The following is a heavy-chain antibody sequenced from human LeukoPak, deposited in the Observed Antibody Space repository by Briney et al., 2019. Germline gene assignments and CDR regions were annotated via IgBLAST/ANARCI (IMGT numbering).Heavy chain of an antibody. D-gene: IGHD2-2*01. CDR3: ARVGSCYFRERCAFDI. CDR1: GFTFSSYA. V-gene: IGHV3-23*01. CDR2: ITASGGST. J-gene: IGHJ3*02. Sequence: GGSLRLSCAASGFTFSSYAMGWVRQAPGKGLEWVSGITASGGSTYYADSVKGRFTISRDNSKNTLYLQMNSLRAEDTAVYYCARVGSCYFRERCAFDIWGQGTMVTVSS.